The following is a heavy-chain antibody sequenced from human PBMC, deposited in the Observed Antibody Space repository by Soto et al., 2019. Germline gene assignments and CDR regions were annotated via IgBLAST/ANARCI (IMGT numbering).Heavy chain of an antibody. J-gene: IGHJ6*03. Sequence: ASVKVSCKASGYTFTSYYMHWVRQAPGQGLEWMGRINPSVGIANYAQKFQGRVTITADKSTSTAYMELSSLRSEDTAVYYCARGLVATTPSLNYYYYYMDVWGKGTTVTVSS. CDR3: ARGLVATTPSLNYYYYYMDV. CDR1: GYTFTSYY. D-gene: IGHD5-12*01. V-gene: IGHV1-46*01. CDR2: INPSVGIA.